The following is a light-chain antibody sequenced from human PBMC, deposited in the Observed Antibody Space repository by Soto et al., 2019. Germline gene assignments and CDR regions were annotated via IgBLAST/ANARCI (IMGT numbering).Light chain of an antibody. Sequence: QSALTQPASVSGSPGQSITISCTGTSSDVGSYNLVSWYQQHPGKAPKLMIYEGSKRPSGVSNRFSGSKSGNTASLTISGHQAEDEADYYCCSYGGSSAYVFGTGTKLTVL. J-gene: IGLJ1*01. V-gene: IGLV2-23*01. CDR3: CSYGGSSAYV. CDR1: SSDVGSYNL. CDR2: EGS.